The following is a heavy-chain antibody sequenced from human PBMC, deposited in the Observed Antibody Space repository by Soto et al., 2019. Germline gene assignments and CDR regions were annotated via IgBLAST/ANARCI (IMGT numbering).Heavy chain of an antibody. J-gene: IGHJ6*02. D-gene: IGHD2-2*02. CDR3: ASGEGYCSSTSCYTYYYYYGMDV. CDR2: INAGNGNT. V-gene: IGHV1-3*01. CDR1: GYTFTSYA. Sequence: ASVKVSCKASGYTFTSYAMHWVRQAPGQRLEWMGWINAGNGNTKYSQKFQGRVTITRDTSASTAYMELSSLRSEDTAVYYCASGEGYCSSTSCYTYYYYYGMDVWRQGTTVTVSS.